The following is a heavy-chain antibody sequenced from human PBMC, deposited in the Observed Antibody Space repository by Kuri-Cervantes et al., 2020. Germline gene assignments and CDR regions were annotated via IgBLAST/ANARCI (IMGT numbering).Heavy chain of an antibody. V-gene: IGHV1-18*04. Sequence: ASVKVSCKASGYTFTGYYMHWVRQAPGQGLEWMGWISAYNGNTNYAQKLQGRVTMTTDTSTSTAYMELRSLRSDDTAVYYCARDASSSWSIYYYYMDVWGKGTTVPSP. CDR2: ISAYNGNT. J-gene: IGHJ6*03. CDR1: GYTFTGYY. CDR3: ARDASSSWSIYYYYMDV. D-gene: IGHD6-13*01.